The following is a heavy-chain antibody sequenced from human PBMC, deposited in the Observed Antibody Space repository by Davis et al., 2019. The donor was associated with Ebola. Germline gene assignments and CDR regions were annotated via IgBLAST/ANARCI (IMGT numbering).Heavy chain of an antibody. D-gene: IGHD6-13*01. Sequence: GESLKISCAASGFTVSSNYMSWVRQAPGKGLEWVSVIYSGGSTYYADSVKGRFTISRDNSKNTLYLQLNSLRAEETAVYYCTSTAGTELDYWGQGTLVTVSS. CDR3: TSTAGTELDY. J-gene: IGHJ4*02. V-gene: IGHV3-53*01. CDR1: GFTVSSNY. CDR2: IYSGGST.